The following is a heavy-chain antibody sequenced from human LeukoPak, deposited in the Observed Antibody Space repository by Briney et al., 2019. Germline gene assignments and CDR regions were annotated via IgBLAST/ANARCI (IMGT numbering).Heavy chain of an antibody. Sequence: GGSLRLSCAASGFTFSSYAMSWVRQAPGKGLEWVSGISWNSGSIGYADSVKGRFTISRDNAKNTLYLQMNSLRAEDTAVYYCAKDDNSDFVGAPDYWGQGTLVTVSS. CDR2: ISWNSGSI. D-gene: IGHD1-26*01. CDR1: GFTFSSYA. CDR3: AKDDNSDFVGAPDY. J-gene: IGHJ4*02. V-gene: IGHV3-23*01.